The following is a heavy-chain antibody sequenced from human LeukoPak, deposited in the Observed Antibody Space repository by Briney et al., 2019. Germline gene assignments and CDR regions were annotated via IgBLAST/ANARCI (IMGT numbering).Heavy chain of an antibody. CDR1: GFTFSNAW. V-gene: IGHV3-15*01. CDR2: IKSKTDGGTT. J-gene: IGHJ3*02. Sequence: AGGSLRLSCAASGFTFSNAWMSWVRQAPGKGLEWVGRIKSKTDGGTTDYAAPAKGRFTISRDDSKNTLYLQMNSLKTEDTAVYYCTTVVEILPIQRVFSDAFDIWGQGTMVTVSS. CDR3: TTVVEILPIQRVFSDAFDI. D-gene: IGHD2-8*01.